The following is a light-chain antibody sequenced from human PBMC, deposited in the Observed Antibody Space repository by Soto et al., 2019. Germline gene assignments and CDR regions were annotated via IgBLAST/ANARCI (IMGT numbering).Light chain of an antibody. CDR2: RNN. J-gene: IGLJ2*01. V-gene: IGLV1-44*01. CDR3: AAWDDSLNGPV. Sequence: QSVLTQPPSASGTPGQRVTISCSGSSSNIGSNTVNWYQQLPGTDPQLLIYRNNQRPSGVPDRFSGSKSGTSASLAISGLQSEDEADYYCAAWDDSLNGPVFGGGTKLTVL. CDR1: SSNIGSNT.